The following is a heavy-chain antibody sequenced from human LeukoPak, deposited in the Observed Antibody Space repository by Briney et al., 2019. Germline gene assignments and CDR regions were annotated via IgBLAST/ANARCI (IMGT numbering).Heavy chain of an antibody. D-gene: IGHD2-15*01. CDR1: GFTFSSYE. Sequence: GGSLRLSCAASGFTFSSYEMNWVRQAPGKGLEWVSYISSSGSSIHYADSVKGRFTISRDNAKNSLYLQMNSLRAEDTAVYHCARQISRYCSGGSCYSGWEFYFDYWGQGTPVTVSS. CDR3: ARQISRYCSGGSCYSGWEFYFDY. V-gene: IGHV3-48*03. CDR2: ISSSGSSI. J-gene: IGHJ4*02.